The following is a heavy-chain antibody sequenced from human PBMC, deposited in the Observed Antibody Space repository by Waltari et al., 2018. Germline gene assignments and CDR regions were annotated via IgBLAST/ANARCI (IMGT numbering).Heavy chain of an antibody. CDR3: ERVTIVTMIVGEYFQH. CDR1: SCW. Sequence: SCWMHWVRQAPGKGLVWVSRLNSAGSSTSYADSAKGRFTISRDNAKNKMYLQMNSLRAEDTDVYYYERVTIVTMIVGEYFQHWGQGTLVTVSS. CDR2: LNSAGSST. V-gene: IGHV3-74*01. J-gene: IGHJ1*01. D-gene: IGHD3-22*01.